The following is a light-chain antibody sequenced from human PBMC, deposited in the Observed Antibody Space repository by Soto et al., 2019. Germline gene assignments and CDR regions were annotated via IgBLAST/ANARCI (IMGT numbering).Light chain of an antibody. CDR1: QGISSY. Sequence: DIQLTQSPSFLSASVGDRVTFTCRASQGISSYLAWYQQKPGKAPKLLIYVASTLQSGVPSRFSGSGSGTEFTLTISSLQPEDFATYYCQQLNSYITFGQGTRMEIK. CDR2: VAS. CDR3: QQLNSYIT. J-gene: IGKJ5*01. V-gene: IGKV1-9*01.